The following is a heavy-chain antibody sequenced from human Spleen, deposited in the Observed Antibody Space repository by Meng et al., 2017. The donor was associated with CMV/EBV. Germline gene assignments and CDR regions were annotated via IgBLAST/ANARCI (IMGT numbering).Heavy chain of an antibody. V-gene: IGHV3-48*03. J-gene: IGHJ4*02. Sequence: GGSLRLSCVASGFTFSSYAMNWVRQAPGKGLEWVSYISSGGNSIFYADSVKGRFTISRANTKNSLYLQMNSLRVEDTAVYYCAKNYDILTASQFYFDYWGQGTLVTVSS. D-gene: IGHD3-9*01. CDR2: ISSGGNSI. CDR1: GFTFSSYA. CDR3: AKNYDILTASQFYFDY.